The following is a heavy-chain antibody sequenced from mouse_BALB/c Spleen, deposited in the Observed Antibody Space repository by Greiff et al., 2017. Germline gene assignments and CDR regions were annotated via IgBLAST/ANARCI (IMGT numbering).Heavy chain of an antibody. D-gene: IGHD2-10*02. CDR1: GFSLTSYG. J-gene: IGHJ4*01. CDR2: IWAGGST. CDR3: ARAQYGNYYAMDY. Sequence: VQRVESGPGLVAPSQSLSITCTVSGFSLTSYGVHWVRQPPGKGLEWLGVIWAGGSTNYNSALMSRLSISKDNSKSQVFLKMNSLQTDDTAMYYCARAQYGNYYAMDYWGQGTSVTVSS. V-gene: IGHV2-9*02.